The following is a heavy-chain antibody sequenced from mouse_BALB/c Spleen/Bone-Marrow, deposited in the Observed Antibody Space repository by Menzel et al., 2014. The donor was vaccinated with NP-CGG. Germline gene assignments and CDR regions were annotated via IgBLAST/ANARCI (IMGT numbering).Heavy chain of an antibody. CDR1: GYTLTSYW. J-gene: IGHJ2*01. V-gene: IGHV1S16*01. Sequence: VKLVESGAEPVKPGASVKLSCKASGYTLTSYWMHWVKLGPGQGFEWIGEINPSNGGTNYNEKFKRKATLTVDKSSSTAYMQLSSLTSEDSAVYYCTDSLDYWGQGTTLTVSS. CDR3: TDSLDY. CDR2: INPSNGGT.